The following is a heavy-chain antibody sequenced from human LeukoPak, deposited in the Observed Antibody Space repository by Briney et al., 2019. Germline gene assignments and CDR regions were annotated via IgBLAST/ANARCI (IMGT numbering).Heavy chain of an antibody. V-gene: IGHV3-33*01. CDR2: IWYDGSNK. CDR1: GFTFSSYG. J-gene: IGHJ6*02. Sequence: GGPLRLSCAASGFTFSSYGMHWVRQAPGKGLEWVAVIWYDGSNKYYADSVKGRFTISRDNSKNTLYLQMNSLRAEDTAVYYCARDDAGITIFGVVITDGDYYYYYGMDVWGQGTTVTVSS. D-gene: IGHD3-3*01. CDR3: ARDDAGITIFGVVITDGDYYYYYGMDV.